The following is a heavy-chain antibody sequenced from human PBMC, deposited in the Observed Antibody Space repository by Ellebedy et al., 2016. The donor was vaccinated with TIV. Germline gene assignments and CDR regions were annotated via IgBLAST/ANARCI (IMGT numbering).Heavy chain of an antibody. CDR2: ISYDGSNK. CDR1: GFTFSSYG. CDR3: ARAISPTTPGNWFDR. V-gene: IGHV3-30*03. Sequence: PGGSLRLSCAASGFTFSSYGMHWVRQAPGKGLEWVAVISYDGSNKYYADSVKGRFTISRDNSKNTLYLQMNSLRAEDTAVYYCARAISPTTPGNWFDRWGQGTLVTVSS. D-gene: IGHD4-17*01. J-gene: IGHJ5*02.